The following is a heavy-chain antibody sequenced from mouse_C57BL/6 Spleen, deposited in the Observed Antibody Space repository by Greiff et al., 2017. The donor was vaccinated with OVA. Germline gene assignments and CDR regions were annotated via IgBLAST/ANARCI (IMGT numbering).Heavy chain of an antibody. J-gene: IGHJ1*03. V-gene: IGHV5-4*03. CDR3: ARASYGSSFYWYFDV. Sequence: EVKLMESGGGLVKPGGSLKLSCAASGFTFSSYAMSWVRQTPEKRLEWVATISDGGSYTYYPDNVKGRFTISRDNAKNNLYLQMSHLKSEDTAMYYCARASYGSSFYWYFDVWGTGTTVTVSS. CDR2: ISDGGSYT. CDR1: GFTFSSYA. D-gene: IGHD1-1*01.